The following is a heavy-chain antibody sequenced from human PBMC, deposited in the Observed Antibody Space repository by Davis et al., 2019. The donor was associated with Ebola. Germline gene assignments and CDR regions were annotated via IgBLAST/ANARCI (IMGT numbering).Heavy chain of an antibody. CDR2: INAGNGNT. CDR1: GYTFTSYA. Sequence: ASVKVSCKASGYTFTSYAMHWVRQAPGQRLEWMGWINAGNGNTKYSQKFQGRVTITRDTSASTAYMELRSLRSEDTAVYYCAKDRGYSYGYAFDYWGQGTLVTVSS. V-gene: IGHV1-3*01. D-gene: IGHD5-18*01. CDR3: AKDRGYSYGYAFDY. J-gene: IGHJ4*02.